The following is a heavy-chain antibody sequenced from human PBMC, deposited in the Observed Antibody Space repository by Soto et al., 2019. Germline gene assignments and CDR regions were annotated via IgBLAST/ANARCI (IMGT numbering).Heavy chain of an antibody. D-gene: IGHD6-13*01. CDR1: GFIVSSSY. CDR2: IYSDGRT. CDR3: ARCSGWYGQCYFDC. V-gene: IGHV3-53*02. J-gene: IGHJ4*02. Sequence: DVQLVETGGGLIQPGGSLRLSCAASGFIVSSSYMSWVRQAPGKGLEWVLVIYSDGRTYYADSVKGRFTISRDNSKNTLYLKMHSLSAEVTAVYYCARCSGWYGQCYFDCWGQGILVTVSS.